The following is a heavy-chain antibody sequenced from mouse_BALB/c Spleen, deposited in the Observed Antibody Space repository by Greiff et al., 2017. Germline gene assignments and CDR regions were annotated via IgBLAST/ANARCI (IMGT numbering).Heavy chain of an antibody. V-gene: IGHV1S56*01. CDR3: ARPSYYRYGNAMDY. J-gene: IGHJ4*01. CDR2: IYPGNVNT. D-gene: IGHD2-14*01. CDR1: GYTFTSYY. Sequence: QVQLKQSGPELVKPGASVRISCKASGYTFTSYYIHWVKQRPGQGLEWIGWIYPGNVNTKYNEKFKGKATLTADKSSSTAYMQLSSLTSEDSAVYFCARPSYYRYGNAMDYWGQGTSVTVSS.